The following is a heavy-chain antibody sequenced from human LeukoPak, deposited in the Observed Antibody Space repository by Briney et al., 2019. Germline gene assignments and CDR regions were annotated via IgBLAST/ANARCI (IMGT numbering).Heavy chain of an antibody. CDR1: GYTFSVHY. D-gene: IGHD2/OR15-2a*01. V-gene: IGHV1-2*02. CDR2: INPNSGGT. J-gene: IGHJ3*02. CDR3: AREMTLYVTRKDDFDI. Sequence: ASVNVFCNVSGYTFSVHYMHCVRQAPGQGLEWMGWINPNSGGTNYAQQFQGRVTMTRDTSISTAYMELSRLRSDDTAVYYCAREMTLYVTRKDDFDIWGQGTMVTVSS.